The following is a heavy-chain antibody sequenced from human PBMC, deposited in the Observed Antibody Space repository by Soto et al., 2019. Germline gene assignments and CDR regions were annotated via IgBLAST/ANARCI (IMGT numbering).Heavy chain of an antibody. Sequence: GVSLRLSCSASGFDFSRYSMHWVRQAPGKGLEFVSVIRNNGVSTYYADSVKGRFTISRDNSKNTLSPQMRSLRPEDTAVYYCVKGGTSVSSAGFDFWGLGTLVTVSS. CDR3: VKGGTSVSSAGFDF. CDR2: IRNNGVST. J-gene: IGHJ4*02. V-gene: IGHV3-64D*06. D-gene: IGHD3-22*01. CDR1: GFDFSRYS.